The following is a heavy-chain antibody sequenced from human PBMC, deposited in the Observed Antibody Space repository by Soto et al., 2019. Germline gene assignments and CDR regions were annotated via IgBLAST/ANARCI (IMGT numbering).Heavy chain of an antibody. J-gene: IGHJ4*02. CDR1: VLTCSSYA. V-gene: IGHV3-23*01. Sequence: GALRLSGAASVLTCSSYAMSWVRQAPGKGLEWVSAISGSGGSTYYADSVKGRFTISRDNSKNTLYLQMNSLRAEDTAVYYCAKSVGGITMIVVVITGGFDYWGQGTLVTVSS. CDR2: ISGSGGST. CDR3: AKSVGGITMIVVVITGGFDY. D-gene: IGHD3-22*01.